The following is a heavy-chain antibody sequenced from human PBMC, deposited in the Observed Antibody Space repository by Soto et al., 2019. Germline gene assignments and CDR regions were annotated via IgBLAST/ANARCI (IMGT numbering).Heavy chain of an antibody. D-gene: IGHD6-19*01. Sequence: ASVKVSCKASGYTFTGYYMHWVRQAPGQGLEWMGWINPNSGGTNYAQKFQGRVTMTRDTSISTAYMELSRLRSDDTAVYYCARDLWGAVAGGSFDIWGQGPMVTVSS. V-gene: IGHV1-2*02. J-gene: IGHJ3*02. CDR1: GYTFTGYY. CDR3: ARDLWGAVAGGSFDI. CDR2: INPNSGGT.